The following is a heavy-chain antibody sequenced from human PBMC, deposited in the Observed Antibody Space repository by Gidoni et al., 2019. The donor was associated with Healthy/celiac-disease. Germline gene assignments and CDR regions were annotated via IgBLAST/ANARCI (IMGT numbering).Heavy chain of an antibody. CDR2: INHSGST. CDR3: AMGVRDYYMDV. CDR1: GGSFSGYY. D-gene: IGHD2-8*01. J-gene: IGHJ6*03. Sequence: QVQLQQWGAGLLKPSETLSLTCAVYGGSFSGYYWSWIRQPPGKGLEWIGEINHSGSTNYNPSLKSRVTISVDTSKNQFSLKLSSGTAADTAVYYCAMGVRDYYMDVWGKGTTVTVSS. V-gene: IGHV4-34*01.